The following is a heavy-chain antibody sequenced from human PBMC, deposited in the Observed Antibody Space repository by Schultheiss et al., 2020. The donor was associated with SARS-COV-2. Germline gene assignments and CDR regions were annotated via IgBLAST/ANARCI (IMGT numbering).Heavy chain of an antibody. CDR3: ARTVRYPRNEFDY. V-gene: IGHV3-72*01. CDR1: GFTFSDHY. Sequence: GGSLRLSCAASGFTFSDHYMDWVRQAPGKGLEWVGRTRNKANSYTTEYAASVKGRFTISRDDSKNSLYLQMNSLKTEDTAVYYCARTVRYPRNEFDYWGQGTLVTVSS. CDR2: TRNKANSYTT. D-gene: IGHD2-2*02. J-gene: IGHJ4*02.